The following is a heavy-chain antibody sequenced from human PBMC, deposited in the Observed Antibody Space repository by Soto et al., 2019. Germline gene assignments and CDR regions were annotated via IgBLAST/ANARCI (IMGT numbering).Heavy chain of an antibody. CDR2: ISYDGSNK. V-gene: IGHV3-30*18. J-gene: IGHJ4*02. D-gene: IGHD6-13*01. Sequence: HPGWSLRLSCAASGFTFSSYGMHWVRQAPGKGLEWVAVISYDGSNKYYADSVKGRFTISRDNSKNTLYLQMNSLRAEDTAGYDCAKDTGSSHLDYWGQGTLVTVSS. CDR3: AKDTGSSHLDY. CDR1: GFTFSSYG.